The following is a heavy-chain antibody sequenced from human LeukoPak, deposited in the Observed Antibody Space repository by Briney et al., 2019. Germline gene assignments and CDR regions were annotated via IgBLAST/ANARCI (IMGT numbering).Heavy chain of an antibody. Sequence: GGSLRLSRAASGFIVSSNSMNWVRRAPGEGLQWVSVIYSGGNTYYADAVKGRFTISRDNSKNTLYLQMNSLSAEDTAVYYCARENNFGSGMDVWGQGTTVTVSS. V-gene: IGHV3-53*01. D-gene: IGHD3-10*01. CDR3: ARENNFGSGMDV. CDR2: IYSGGNT. J-gene: IGHJ6*02. CDR1: GFIVSSNS.